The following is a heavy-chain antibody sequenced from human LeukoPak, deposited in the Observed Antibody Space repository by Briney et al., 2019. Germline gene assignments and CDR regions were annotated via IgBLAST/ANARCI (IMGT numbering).Heavy chain of an antibody. CDR1: GFTFDDYG. CDR3: ARYQSKMGAVVFDS. V-gene: IGHV3-20*04. D-gene: IGHD1-26*01. J-gene: IGHJ4*02. Sequence: GGSLRLSCAASGFTFDDYGMSWVRQAPGKGLEWVSGINWNGGSTGYADSVKGRFTMSRDNAKNSLYLQMNSLRDEDTALYYCARYQSKMGAVVFDSWGQGTLVTVSS. CDR2: INWNGGST.